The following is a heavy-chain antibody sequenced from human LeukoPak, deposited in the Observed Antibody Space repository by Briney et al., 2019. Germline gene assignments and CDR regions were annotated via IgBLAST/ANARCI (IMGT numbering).Heavy chain of an antibody. CDR2: FDPEDGET. CDR1: GYTLTELS. CDR3: ATANDMITFGGVIVNVDWFDP. V-gene: IGHV1-24*01. J-gene: IGHJ5*02. D-gene: IGHD3-16*02. Sequence: GASVKVSCKVSGYTLTELSMHWVRQAPGKGLEWMGGFDPEDGETIYAQKFQGRVTMTEDTSTDTAYMELSSLRSEDTAVYHCATANDMITFGGVIVNVDWFDPWGQGTLVTVSS.